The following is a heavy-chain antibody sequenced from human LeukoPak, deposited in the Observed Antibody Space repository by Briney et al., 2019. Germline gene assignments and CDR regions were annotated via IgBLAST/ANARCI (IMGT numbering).Heavy chain of an antibody. V-gene: IGHV4-30-2*01. D-gene: IGHD5-12*01. CDR3: ARHFKATTLFDY. Sequence: SETLSLTCAVSGGSISSGGYSWSWIRQPPGKGLEWIGYIYHSGSTYYNPSLKSRVTISVDASKNQFSLKLSSVTAADTAVYYCARHFKATTLFDYWGQGTLVTVSS. CDR1: GGSISSGGYS. CDR2: IYHSGST. J-gene: IGHJ4*02.